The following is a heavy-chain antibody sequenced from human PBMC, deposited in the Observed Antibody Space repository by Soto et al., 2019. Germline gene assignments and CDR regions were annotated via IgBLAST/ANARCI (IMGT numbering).Heavy chain of an antibody. CDR3: ARALKYSSSSVYYGMDV. V-gene: IGHV1-2*04. CDR2: INPNSGGT. D-gene: IGHD6-6*01. Sequence: AVKVSCMASGCNINGHYMHLLGLAPRQGLEWMGWINPNSGGTNYAQKFQGWVNMTRHTSIRTAYMELSRLTSDDTPVYYCARALKYSSSSVYYGMDVWGQGTTVTVSS. CDR1: GCNINGHY. J-gene: IGHJ6*02.